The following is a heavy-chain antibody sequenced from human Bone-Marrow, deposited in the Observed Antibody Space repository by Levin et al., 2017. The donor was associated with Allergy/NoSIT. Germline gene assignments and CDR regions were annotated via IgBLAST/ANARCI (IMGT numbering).Heavy chain of an antibody. CDR2: VTWDGERI. V-gene: IGHV3-20*04. Sequence: GGSLRLSCAASGFRFDDYGMSWVRQVPGKGLEWVSGVTWDGERIDYADSVKGRFTVSRDDAKNSLYLQMNSLLIEDTALYYCARRAAAAEDYFDSWGQGTLVTVSS. D-gene: IGHD6-13*01. CDR1: GFRFDDYG. CDR3: ARRAAAAEDYFDS. J-gene: IGHJ4*02.